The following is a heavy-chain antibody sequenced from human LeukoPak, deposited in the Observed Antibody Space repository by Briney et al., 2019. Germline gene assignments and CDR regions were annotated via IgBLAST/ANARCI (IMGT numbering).Heavy chain of an antibody. Sequence: PSETLSLTCTVSGGSISSSSYYWGWVRQPPGKGLEWIGEIYHSGSTNYNPSLKSRVAISVDKSKNQFSLKLSSVTAADTAVYYCASGLLWFGEEVVDIWGQGTMVTVSS. J-gene: IGHJ3*02. CDR1: GGSISSSSYY. CDR2: IYHSGST. V-gene: IGHV4-39*07. D-gene: IGHD3-10*01. CDR3: ASGLLWFGEEVVDI.